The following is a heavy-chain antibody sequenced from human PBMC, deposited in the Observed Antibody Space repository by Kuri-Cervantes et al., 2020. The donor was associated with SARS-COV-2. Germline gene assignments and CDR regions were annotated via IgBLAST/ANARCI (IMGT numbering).Heavy chain of an antibody. CDR1: GCTFSNHA. D-gene: IGHD3-22*01. V-gene: IGHV3-23*05. CDR2: FLNSGTT. J-gene: IGHJ5*02. Sequence: GSSLKTSWATFGCTFSNHAIHAVRQASGKGPEWVSIFLNSGTTFYADSVKGRFTISRDTSKNTLYLEMKSLRVEDTAVYYCARVLWDFDSSGYPFDPWGQGTLVTVSS. CDR3: ARVLWDFDSSGYPFDP.